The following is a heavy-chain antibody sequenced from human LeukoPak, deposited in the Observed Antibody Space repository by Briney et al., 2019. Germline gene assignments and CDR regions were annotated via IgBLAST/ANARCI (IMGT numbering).Heavy chain of an antibody. Sequence: ETLSLTCTVSGGSISSSSYYWGWVRQAPGKGLEWVSHIRSSSRTTYYADSVKGRFTISRDDAKNSLYLQMNSLRGEDTAVYYCASWAGTTAGFSGPFDFWGQGTLVTVSS. CDR3: ASWAGTTAGFSGPFDF. J-gene: IGHJ4*02. V-gene: IGHV3-48*01. CDR2: IRSSSRTT. D-gene: IGHD6-25*01. CDR1: GGSISSSSYY.